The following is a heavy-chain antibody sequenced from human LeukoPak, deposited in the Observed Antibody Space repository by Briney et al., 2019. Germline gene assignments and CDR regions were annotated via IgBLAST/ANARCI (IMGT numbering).Heavy chain of an antibody. CDR1: GGSFSGYY. D-gene: IGHD2-21*02. Sequence: SETLSLTCAVYGGSFSGYYWSWIRQPPGKGLEWIGEINHSGSTNYNPSLKSRVTISVDTSKNQFSLKLSSVTAADTAVYYCARVGPQLWPSTAYCGGDCYYIDYWGQGTLVTVSS. CDR3: ARVGPQLWPSTAYCGGDCYYIDY. V-gene: IGHV4-34*01. J-gene: IGHJ4*02. CDR2: INHSGST.